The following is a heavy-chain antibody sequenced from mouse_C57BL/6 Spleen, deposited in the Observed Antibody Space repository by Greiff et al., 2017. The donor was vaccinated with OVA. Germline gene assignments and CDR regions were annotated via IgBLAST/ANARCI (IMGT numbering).Heavy chain of an antibody. CDR2: IYPGSGST. J-gene: IGHJ2*01. Sequence: VKLMESGAELVKPGASVKMSCKASGYTFTSYWITWVKQRPGQGLEWIGDIYPGSGSTNYNEKFKSKATLTVDTSSSTAYVQLSSLTSEDSAVYYCALFYYGSSYYFDYWGQGTTLTVSS. V-gene: IGHV1-55*01. D-gene: IGHD1-1*01. CDR1: GYTFTSYW. CDR3: ALFYYGSSYYFDY.